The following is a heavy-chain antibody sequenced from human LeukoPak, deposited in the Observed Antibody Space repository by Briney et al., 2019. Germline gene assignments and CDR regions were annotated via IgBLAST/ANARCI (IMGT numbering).Heavy chain of an antibody. CDR3: VRLVSCCVTACYFDY. D-gene: IGHD2-21*01. CDR1: GDSISSGDYY. CDR2: INYRGTT. V-gene: IGHV4-39*01. Sequence: PSETLSLTCTVSGDSISSGDYYWAWVRQTPGTGLEWIGSINYRGTTYYTESLKSRVSISVDTPKNQFSLRLISVTAADMSVYFCVRLVSCCVTACYFDYWGQGSLVTVSS. J-gene: IGHJ4*02.